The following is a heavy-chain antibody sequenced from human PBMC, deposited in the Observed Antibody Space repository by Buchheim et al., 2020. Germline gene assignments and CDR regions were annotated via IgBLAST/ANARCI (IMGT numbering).Heavy chain of an antibody. Sequence: QVQLVESGGGVVQPGRSLRLSCAASGFTFSSYGMHWVRQAPGKGLEWVAVISYDGSNKYYADSVKGRFTISRDNSKNTLYLQMNSLGAEDTAVYYCAKDHSSSGYFDYWGQGTL. CDR3: AKDHSSSGYFDY. CDR2: ISYDGSNK. V-gene: IGHV3-30*18. CDR1: GFTFSSYG. D-gene: IGHD6-6*01. J-gene: IGHJ4*02.